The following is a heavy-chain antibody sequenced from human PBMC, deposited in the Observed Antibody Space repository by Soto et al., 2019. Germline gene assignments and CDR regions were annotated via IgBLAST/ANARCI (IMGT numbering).Heavy chain of an antibody. V-gene: IGHV3-49*04. CDR2: VRSKAYGGTT. Sequence: GGSLRLSCTASGFTFGDYAMSWVRQAPGKGLEWVGFVRSKAYGGTTEYAASVKGRFTISRDDSKSIAYLQMNSLKTEDTAVYYCTRERLTIFGVVAYYYGMDVWGQGTTVTVSS. J-gene: IGHJ6*02. D-gene: IGHD3-3*02. CDR1: GFTFGDYA. CDR3: TRERLTIFGVVAYYYGMDV.